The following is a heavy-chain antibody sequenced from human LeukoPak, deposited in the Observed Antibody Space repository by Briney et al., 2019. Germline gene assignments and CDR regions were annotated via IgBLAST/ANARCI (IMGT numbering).Heavy chain of an antibody. D-gene: IGHD3-22*01. J-gene: IGHJ3*01. V-gene: IGHV4-59*13. Sequence: KAPETLSLTCTVSGDSISSFYWSWIRQPPGKGLEWIGYRNYNGRTYYKPSLQSRVTISVDTSNNYFSLRLTSVTAADTAVYYCARLLDNDSSGDPDTFDVWGQGTMVTVSS. CDR3: ARLLDNDSSGDPDTFDV. CDR1: GDSISSFY. CDR2: RNYNGRT.